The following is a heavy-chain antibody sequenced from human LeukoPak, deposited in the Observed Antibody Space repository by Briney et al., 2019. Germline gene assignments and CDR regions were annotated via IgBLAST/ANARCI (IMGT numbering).Heavy chain of an antibody. CDR1: GGTFNTYA. Sequence: SVKVSCKASGGTFNTYAISWVRQAPGQGLEWMGRIIPILGMTNYAQKFQGRVTITADRSTTTAYMELSSLRSEDTAVYYCARALWGDGYSYGYGDYWGQGTLVTVSS. CDR2: IIPILGMT. V-gene: IGHV1-69*10. D-gene: IGHD5-18*01. CDR3: ARALWGDGYSYGYGDY. J-gene: IGHJ4*02.